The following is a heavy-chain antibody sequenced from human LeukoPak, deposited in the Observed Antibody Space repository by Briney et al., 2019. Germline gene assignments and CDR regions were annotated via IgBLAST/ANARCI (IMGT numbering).Heavy chain of an antibody. V-gene: IGHV3-23*01. D-gene: IGHD2-2*01. CDR1: GFTFSSYS. Sequence: GGSLRLSCAASGFTFSSYSMNWVRQAPGKGLEWVSAISGSGGSTYYADSVKGRFTISRDNSKNTLYLQMNSLRAEDTAVYYCAIEDSDIVVVPLLDYWGQGTLVTVSS. CDR3: AIEDSDIVVVPLLDY. J-gene: IGHJ4*02. CDR2: ISGSGGST.